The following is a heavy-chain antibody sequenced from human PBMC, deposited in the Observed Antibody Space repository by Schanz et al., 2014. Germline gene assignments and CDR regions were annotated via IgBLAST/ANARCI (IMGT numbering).Heavy chain of an antibody. CDR1: GGTFSSFG. Sequence: QVQLVQSGAEVKKPGASVKVSCKASGGTFSSFGINWVRQAPGQGLEWMGRIIPILGIANYAQKFQGRVTNTADKSTSTAYMDLSSLRPEDTAVYYCARGYGDSPTDFWGQGTLVTVSS. V-gene: IGHV1-69*04. CDR3: ARGYGDSPTDF. D-gene: IGHD4-17*01. J-gene: IGHJ4*02. CDR2: IIPILGIA.